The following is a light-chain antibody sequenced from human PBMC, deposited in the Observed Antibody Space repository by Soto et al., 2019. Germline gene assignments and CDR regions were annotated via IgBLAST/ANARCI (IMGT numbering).Light chain of an antibody. V-gene: IGKV1-39*01. CDR2: AAS. Sequence: DIQMTQSPSSLSASVGDRVTITCRASQSISSYLNLYQQKPGKAPKLLIYAASSLQSGVPSRFSGSGSGTDFTLTISSLQPEDFATYYCQQSYSTPITFGQGTRL. CDR3: QQSYSTPIT. J-gene: IGKJ5*01. CDR1: QSISSY.